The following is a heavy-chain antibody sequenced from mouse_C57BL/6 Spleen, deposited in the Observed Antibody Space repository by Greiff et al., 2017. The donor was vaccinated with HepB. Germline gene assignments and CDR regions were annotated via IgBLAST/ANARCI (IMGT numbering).Heavy chain of an antibody. Sequence: EVKLMESGGGLVQPGGSMKLSCVASGFTFSNYWMNWVRQSPEKGLEWVAQIRLKSDNYATHYAESVKGRFTISRDDSKSSVYLQMNNLRAEDTGIYYCTATGATVVARAMDYWGQGTSVTVSS. D-gene: IGHD1-1*01. V-gene: IGHV6-3*01. CDR2: IRLKSDNYAT. J-gene: IGHJ4*01. CDR3: TATGATVVARAMDY. CDR1: GFTFSNYW.